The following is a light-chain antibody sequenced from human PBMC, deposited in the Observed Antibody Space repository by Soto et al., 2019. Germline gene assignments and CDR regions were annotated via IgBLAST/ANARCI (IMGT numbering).Light chain of an antibody. Sequence: DIQMTQSPPSLSASVGETITITCRASQSISSSLNWFQHSPGQPPKLLLFAASNLHAGVPPRFSGSGSGTSFSLTIRSLQPEDFATYYCQQSFNLPLTFGPGTKVDIK. V-gene: IGKV1-39*01. CDR3: QQSFNLPLT. CDR2: AAS. CDR1: QSISSS. J-gene: IGKJ1*01.